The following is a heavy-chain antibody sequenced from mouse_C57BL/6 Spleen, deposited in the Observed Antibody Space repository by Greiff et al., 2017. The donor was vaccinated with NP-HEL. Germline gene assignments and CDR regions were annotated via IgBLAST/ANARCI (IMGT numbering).Heavy chain of an antibody. V-gene: IGHV1-62-2*01. J-gene: IGHJ3*01. CDR1: GYTFTEYT. CDR3: ARRERGFAY. CDR2: FYPGSGSI. Sequence: VKLMESGAELVKPGASVKLSCKASGYTFTEYTIHWVKQRSGQGLEWIGWFYPGSGSIKYNEKFKDKATFTADKSSSTISMELSSLTSEGSAVYFYARRERGFAYWGQGTLVTVSA.